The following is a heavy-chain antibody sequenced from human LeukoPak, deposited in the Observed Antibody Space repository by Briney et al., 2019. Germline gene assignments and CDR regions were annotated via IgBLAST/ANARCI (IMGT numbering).Heavy chain of an antibody. J-gene: IGHJ4*02. Sequence: GSLRLSCAASGFTFSNAWMSWVRQAPGKGLEWIGSIYYSGSTYYNPSLKSRVTISVDTSKNQFSLKLSSVTAADTAVYYCARRTYYPRAYYFDYWGQGTLVTVSS. CDR3: ARRTYYPRAYYFDY. D-gene: IGHD3-10*01. CDR1: GFTFSNAW. V-gene: IGHV4-38-2*01. CDR2: IYYSGST.